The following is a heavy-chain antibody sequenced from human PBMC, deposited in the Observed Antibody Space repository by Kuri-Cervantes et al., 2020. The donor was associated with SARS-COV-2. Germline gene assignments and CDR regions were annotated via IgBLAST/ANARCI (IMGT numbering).Heavy chain of an antibody. V-gene: IGHV4-4*07. CDR3: ATVGYSYASQGYYYYYYMDV. CDR1: GGSISSYY. J-gene: IGHJ6*03. Sequence: SETLSLTCTVSGGSISSYYWSWIRRSAGKGLEWIGLMYASGGTKYNPSLKSRVTMSVDTSKNQPSLKLRSVAAADTAVYYCATVGYSYASQGYYYYYYMDVWGKGTTVTVSS. D-gene: IGHD5-18*01. CDR2: MYASGGT.